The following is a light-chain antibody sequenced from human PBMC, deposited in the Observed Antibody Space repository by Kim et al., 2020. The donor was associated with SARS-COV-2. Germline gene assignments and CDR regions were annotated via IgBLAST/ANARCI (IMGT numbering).Light chain of an antibody. CDR2: EVS. CDR3: SSYASSNTYV. J-gene: IGLJ1*01. Sequence: QSYPLAVTGTTSDVGRYNFVPWYQQHPGKAPNLRVYEVSRRPSGVPDRFSGSKSGNTASLTVSGLQAEDEADYYCSSYASSNTYVFGIGTKVTVL. V-gene: IGLV2-8*01. CDR1: TSDVGRYNF.